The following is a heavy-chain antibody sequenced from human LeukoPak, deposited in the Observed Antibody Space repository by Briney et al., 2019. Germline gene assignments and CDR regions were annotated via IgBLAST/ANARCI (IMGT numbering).Heavy chain of an antibody. CDR1: GFTFSSYG. D-gene: IGHD3-9*01. V-gene: IGHV3-23*01. CDR3: AKGDAYYDILTGLQYYYYYYMDV. J-gene: IGHJ6*03. CDR2: ISGSGGST. Sequence: GGSLRLSCAASGFTFSSYGMSWVRQAPGKGLEWVSAISGSGGSTYYADSVEGRFTISRDNSKNTLYLQMNSLRAEDTAVYYCAKGDAYYDILTGLQYYYYYYMDVWGKGTTVTISS.